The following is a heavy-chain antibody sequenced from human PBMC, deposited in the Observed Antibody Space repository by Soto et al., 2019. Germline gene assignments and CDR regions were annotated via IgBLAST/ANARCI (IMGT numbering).Heavy chain of an antibody. CDR2: ITYDGSNK. CDR3: ARDRPAPIVVVPAAPYYYYGMDV. V-gene: IGHV3-30-3*01. Sequence: QVQLVESGGGVVQPGRSLRLSCAASGFTFSSYAMHWVRQAPGKGLEWVAVITYDGSNKYYADSVKGRFTISRDNSKNTLYLQMNSLRAEDTAVYYCARDRPAPIVVVPAAPYYYYGMDVWGQGTTVTVSS. J-gene: IGHJ6*02. CDR1: GFTFSSYA. D-gene: IGHD2-2*01.